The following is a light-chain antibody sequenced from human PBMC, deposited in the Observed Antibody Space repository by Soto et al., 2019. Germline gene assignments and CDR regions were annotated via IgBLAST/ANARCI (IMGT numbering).Light chain of an antibody. V-gene: IGKV3-11*01. Sequence: EIVLTQSPGTLSLSPGERATLSCRASQSVSSYLAWYQQKPGQAPRLLIFEASDRATGIPARFSGSGSGADFTLTISSLEPEDSAVYYCQQRLNWPLTFGGGTRVEIK. J-gene: IGKJ4*01. CDR3: QQRLNWPLT. CDR2: EAS. CDR1: QSVSSY.